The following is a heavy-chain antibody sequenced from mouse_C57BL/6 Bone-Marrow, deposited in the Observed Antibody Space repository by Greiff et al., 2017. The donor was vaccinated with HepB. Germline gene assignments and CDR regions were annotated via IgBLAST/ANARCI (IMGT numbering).Heavy chain of an antibody. J-gene: IGHJ3*01. CDR2: ISSGGSYT. CDR1: GFTFSSYG. D-gene: IGHD1-1*01. Sequence: EVQWVESGGDLVKPGGSLKLSCAASGFTFSSYGMSWVRQTPDKRLEWFATISSGGSYTYYPDSVKGRFTISRDNAKNTLYLQMSSLKSEDTAMYYCARSYYGSSYGWFAYWGQGTLVTVSA. CDR3: ARSYYGSSYGWFAY. V-gene: IGHV5-6*01.